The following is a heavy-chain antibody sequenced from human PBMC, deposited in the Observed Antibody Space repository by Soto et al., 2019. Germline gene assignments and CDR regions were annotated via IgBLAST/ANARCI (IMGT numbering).Heavy chain of an antibody. Sequence: QVQRVQSGAEVKKPGASVKVSCKASGYTFTSYDINWVRQATGQGLEWMGWMNPNSGNTGYAQKFQGRVTMTRNTSISTDYMELSRLRSEDTAVYYCARGHKDSSSWYYYYYYMDVWGKGTTVTVSS. CDR3: ARGHKDSSSWYYYYYYMDV. J-gene: IGHJ6*03. CDR2: MNPNSGNT. D-gene: IGHD6-13*01. CDR1: GYTFTSYD. V-gene: IGHV1-8*01.